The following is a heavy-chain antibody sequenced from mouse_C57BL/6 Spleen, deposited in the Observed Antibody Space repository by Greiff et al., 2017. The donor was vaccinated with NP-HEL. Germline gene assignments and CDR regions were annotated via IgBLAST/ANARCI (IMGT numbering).Heavy chain of an antibody. CDR3: ASPYYYGSSHWYFDV. D-gene: IGHD1-1*01. V-gene: IGHV1-69*01. Sequence: VQLQQSGAELVMPGASVKLSCKASGYTFTSYWMHWVKQRPGQGLEWIGEIDPSDSYTNYNQKFKGKSTLTVDKSSSTAYMQLSSLTSEDSAVYYCASPYYYGSSHWYFDVWGTGTTVTVSS. CDR1: GYTFTSYW. J-gene: IGHJ1*03. CDR2: IDPSDSYT.